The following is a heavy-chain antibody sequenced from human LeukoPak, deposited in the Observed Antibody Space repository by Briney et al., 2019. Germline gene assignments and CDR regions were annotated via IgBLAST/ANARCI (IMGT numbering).Heavy chain of an antibody. D-gene: IGHD5-12*01. CDR3: ARKTGSGYVAYDY. CDR1: GYTFTDYY. J-gene: IGHJ4*02. V-gene: IGHV1-69-2*01. CDR2: VDPEDGET. Sequence: ASVKVSCKVSGYTFTDYYMHWVQQAPGKGLEWMGLVDPEDGETIYAEKFQGRVTITADTSTDTAYMELSSLRSEDTAVYYCARKTGSGYVAYDYWGQGTLVTVSS.